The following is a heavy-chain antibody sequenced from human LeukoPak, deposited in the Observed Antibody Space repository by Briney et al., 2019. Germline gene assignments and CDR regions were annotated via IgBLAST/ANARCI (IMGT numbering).Heavy chain of an antibody. J-gene: IGHJ4*02. CDR2: INPNSGGT. Sequence: ASVKVSCKASGYTFTGYYMHWVRQASGQGLEWMGWINPNSGGTNYAQKFQGRVTMTRDTSISTAYMELSRLRSDDTAVYYCARGPITIFGVVILPFDYWGQGTLVTVSP. CDR3: ARGPITIFGVVILPFDY. D-gene: IGHD3-3*01. V-gene: IGHV1-2*02. CDR1: GYTFTGYY.